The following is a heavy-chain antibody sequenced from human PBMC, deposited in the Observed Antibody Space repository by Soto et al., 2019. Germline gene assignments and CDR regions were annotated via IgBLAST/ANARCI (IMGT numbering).Heavy chain of an antibody. CDR1: GYTFSTYA. CDR3: ARGKGMEENYFYYGLDI. J-gene: IGHJ6*02. V-gene: IGHV1-3*01. CDR2: LNGGTGQT. Sequence: GXSVKVSCKASGYTFSTYAMHWVRQAPVQSLEWMGWLNGGTGQTRYSQKFQDRVIITRDTSASTGYMELSSLTSEDTAVYYCARGKGMEENYFYYGLDIWGQGTTVTVSS. D-gene: IGHD1-1*01.